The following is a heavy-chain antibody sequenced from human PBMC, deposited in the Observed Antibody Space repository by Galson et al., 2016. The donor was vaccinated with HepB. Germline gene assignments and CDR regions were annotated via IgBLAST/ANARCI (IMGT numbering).Heavy chain of an antibody. V-gene: IGHV4-39*01. D-gene: IGHD1-14*01. Sequence: SETLSLTCIVSGGSIXXXGHXXXWXXXPPXXXLQXXGSVXXGSXXXNPXXKSRVTXPVDTSRNXFSMXFNSVIATDTAVYYCAKYKSKGQTDAFDIWGQGKMXTXSS. J-gene: IGHJ3*02. CDR1: GGSIXXXGHX. CDR3: AKYKSKGQTDAFDI. CDR2: VXXGSX.